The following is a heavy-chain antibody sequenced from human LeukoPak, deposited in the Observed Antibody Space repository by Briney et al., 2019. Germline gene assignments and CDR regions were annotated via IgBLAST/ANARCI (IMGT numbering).Heavy chain of an antibody. CDR1: GYTFTGYY. V-gene: IGHV1-2*02. Sequence: ASVKVSCKASGYTFTGYYMHWVRPAPGQGLEWMGWINPNSGGTNYAQKFQGRVTMTRDTSISTAYMELSRLRSDDTAVYYCARVPGVVVTAIRPFDYWGQGTLVTVSS. J-gene: IGHJ4*02. CDR3: ARVPGVVVTAIRPFDY. D-gene: IGHD2-21*02. CDR2: INPNSGGT.